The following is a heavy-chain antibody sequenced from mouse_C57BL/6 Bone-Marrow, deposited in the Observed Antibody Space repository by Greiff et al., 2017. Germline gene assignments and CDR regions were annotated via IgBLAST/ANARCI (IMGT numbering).Heavy chain of an antibody. Sequence: VKVVESGAELVKPGASVKISCKASGYAFSSYWMNWVKQRPGKGLEWIGQIFPGDGDTNYNGKFKGKATLTAAKSSSTTYMQLSSLTSEDSAVYFCARGAYWGQGTLVTVSA. CDR2: IFPGDGDT. J-gene: IGHJ3*01. CDR3: ARGAY. V-gene: IGHV1-80*01. CDR1: GYAFSSYW.